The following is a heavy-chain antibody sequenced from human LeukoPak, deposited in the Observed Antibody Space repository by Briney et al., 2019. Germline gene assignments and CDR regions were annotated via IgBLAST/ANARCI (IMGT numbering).Heavy chain of an antibody. Sequence: PGGSLRLSCSASGFTFSSYWMSWVRQAPGKGLEWVSVIYSGGSTYYADSVKGRFTISRDNSKNTLYLQMNSLRAEDTAVYYCAKDSARFPPFDYWGQGTLVTVSS. CDR2: IYSGGST. D-gene: IGHD3-3*01. CDR3: AKDSARFPPFDY. J-gene: IGHJ4*02. CDR1: GFTFSSYW. V-gene: IGHV3-66*01.